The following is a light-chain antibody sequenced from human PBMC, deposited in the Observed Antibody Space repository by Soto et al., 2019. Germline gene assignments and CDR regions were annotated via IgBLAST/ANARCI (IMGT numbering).Light chain of an antibody. Sequence: EIVLTQSPATLSLSPGERATLSCRASQSVSINLAWYQQKPGQAPRLLIYGASSRATGIPARFSGSGSGTEFTLTISSLRSEDSAVYFCQQYNNWPRTFGQGTKGDIK. J-gene: IGKJ1*01. CDR2: GAS. CDR1: QSVSIN. V-gene: IGKV3-15*01. CDR3: QQYNNWPRT.